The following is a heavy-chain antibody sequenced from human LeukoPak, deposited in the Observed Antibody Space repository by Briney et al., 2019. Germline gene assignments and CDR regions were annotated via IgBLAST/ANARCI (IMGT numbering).Heavy chain of an antibody. CDR3: ARVGSSWQEEAFDY. J-gene: IGHJ4*02. CDR2: INWNGGST. CDR1: GFTFDDYG. D-gene: IGHD6-13*01. V-gene: IGHV3-20*04. Sequence: GGFLRLSCAASGFTFDDYGMSWVRQAPGKGLEWVSGINWNGGSTGYADSVKGRFTISRDNAKNSLYLQMNSLRAEDTALYYCARVGSSWQEEAFDYWGQGALVTVSS.